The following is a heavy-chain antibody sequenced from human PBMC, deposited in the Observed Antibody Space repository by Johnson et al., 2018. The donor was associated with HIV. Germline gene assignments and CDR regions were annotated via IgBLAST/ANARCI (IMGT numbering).Heavy chain of an antibody. V-gene: IGHV3-48*03. J-gene: IGHJ3*02. CDR1: GFTFSTYA. CDR3: ARGAANDACEI. CDR2: ISSSGSTI. D-gene: IGHD1-26*01. Sequence: VQLVESGGGLVQPGRSLRLSCAASGFTFSTYAMFWVRQAPGKGLEWVSYISSSGSTIYYADSVKGRFTISRDNAKNSLYLQMKSLRAEDTALDYCARGAANDACEIWGKGTMVTVSS.